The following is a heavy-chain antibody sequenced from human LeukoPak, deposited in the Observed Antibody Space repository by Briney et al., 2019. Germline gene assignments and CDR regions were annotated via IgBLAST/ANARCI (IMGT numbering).Heavy chain of an antibody. Sequence: GGSLRLSCAASGFTFSNAWMSWVRQAPGKGLEWVGRIKSKTDGGTTDYAAPVKGRFTISRDDSKNTLYLQMNSLTPEDTAVYYCVRRVDSSGYGGWGQGTLVTVSS. CDR1: GFTFSNAW. J-gene: IGHJ4*02. D-gene: IGHD3-22*01. CDR2: IKSKTDGGTT. CDR3: VRRVDSSGYGG. V-gene: IGHV3-15*01.